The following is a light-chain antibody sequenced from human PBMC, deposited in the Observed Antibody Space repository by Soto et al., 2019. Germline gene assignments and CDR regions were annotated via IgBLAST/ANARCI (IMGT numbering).Light chain of an antibody. CDR2: GAS. J-gene: IGKJ1*01. Sequence: MVLTQSPGTRTLSPGERATLSCRASQSISSSYLAWYQQKPGQAPRLLIYGASNRATAIPDRFSGSGSGTDFTLTISRLEPEDFAVYYCQQYDDSPGTFGQGTKVDIK. CDR3: QQYDDSPGT. V-gene: IGKV3-20*01. CDR1: QSISSSY.